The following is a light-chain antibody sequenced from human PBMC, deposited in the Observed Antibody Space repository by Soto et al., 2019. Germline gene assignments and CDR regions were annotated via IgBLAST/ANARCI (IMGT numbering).Light chain of an antibody. CDR3: SSYTGSTTLHYV. Sequence: QSALTQPASVSGSPGQSITISCTGTSSDVGGYNYVSWYQQHPGKAPKLLIYDVSNRPSGASNRFSGSKSGNTASLTISGLQAEDEADYYCSSYTGSTTLHYVFGTGT. J-gene: IGLJ1*01. V-gene: IGLV2-14*01. CDR1: SSDVGGYNY. CDR2: DVS.